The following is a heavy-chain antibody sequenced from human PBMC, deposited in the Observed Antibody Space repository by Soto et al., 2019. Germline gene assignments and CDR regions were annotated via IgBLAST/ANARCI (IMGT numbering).Heavy chain of an antibody. V-gene: IGHV3-74*01. CDR2: INSDGSST. CDR3: ARPYYDFWSGYSPYDAFDI. D-gene: IGHD3-3*01. J-gene: IGHJ3*02. Sequence: GGSLRLSCAASGFTFSSYWMHWVRQAPGKGLVWVSRINSDGSSTSYADSVKGRFTISRDNAKNTLYLQMNSLRAEDTAVYYCARPYYDFWSGYSPYDAFDIWGQGTMVTVSS. CDR1: GFTFSSYW.